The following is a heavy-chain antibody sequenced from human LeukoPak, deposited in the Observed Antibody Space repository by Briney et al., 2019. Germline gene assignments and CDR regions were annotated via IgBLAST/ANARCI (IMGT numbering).Heavy chain of an antibody. CDR3: AKLATVTTWYWFDP. J-gene: IGHJ5*02. Sequence: GGSLRLSYAASGFTFSSYAMSWVRQAPGKGLEWVSGISGSGGSTYYADSAKGRFTISRDKSKNTLYLQMNSLRAEDTAIYYCAKLATVTTWYWFDPWGQGTLVTVSS. D-gene: IGHD4-17*01. CDR1: GFTFSSYA. V-gene: IGHV3-23*01. CDR2: ISGSGGST.